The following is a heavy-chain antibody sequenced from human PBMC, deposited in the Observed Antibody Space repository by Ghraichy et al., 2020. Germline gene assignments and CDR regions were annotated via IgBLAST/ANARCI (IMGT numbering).Heavy chain of an antibody. CDR3: AITAGWRAFDY. J-gene: IGHJ4*02. V-gene: IGHV4-34*01. D-gene: IGHD6-19*01. CDR1: GGSFSGYY. Sequence: SETLSLTCAVYGGSFSGYYWSWIRQPPGKGLEWIGEINHSGSTNYNPSLKSRVTISVDTSKNQFSLKLSSVTAADTAVYYCAITAGWRAFDYWGQGTLVTVSS. CDR2: INHSGST.